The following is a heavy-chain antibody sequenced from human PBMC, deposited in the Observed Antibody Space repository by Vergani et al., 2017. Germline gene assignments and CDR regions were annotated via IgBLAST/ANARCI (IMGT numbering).Heavy chain of an antibody. CDR1: GYTFTSYD. CDR2: MNPNIGNT. V-gene: IGHV1-8*01. J-gene: IGHJ2*01. CDR3: ARLDRIAAAGTSRWYFDL. D-gene: IGHD6-13*01. Sequence: QVQLVQSGAEVKKPGASVKVSCKASGYTFTSYDINWVRQATGQGLEWMGWMNPNIGNTGYAQKFQGRVTMTRNTSISTAYMELSSLRSEDTAVYYCARLDRIAAAGTSRWYFDLWGRGTLVTVSS.